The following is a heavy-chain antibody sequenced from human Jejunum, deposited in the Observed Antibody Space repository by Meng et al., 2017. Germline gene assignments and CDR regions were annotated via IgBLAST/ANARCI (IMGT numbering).Heavy chain of an antibody. CDR2: INSKSDGGAT. Sequence: GGSLRLSCEASGFAFSNAWMSWVRQAPGKGLEWVGRINSKSDGGATDYAAPVKGRFTISRDDSKGTVYLQMNSLRIEDTAVYYCATGPEFWSTYDYWGQGSLVTVSS. V-gene: IGHV3-15*01. J-gene: IGHJ4*02. D-gene: IGHD3-3*01. CDR3: ATGPEFWSTYDY. CDR1: GFAFSNAW.